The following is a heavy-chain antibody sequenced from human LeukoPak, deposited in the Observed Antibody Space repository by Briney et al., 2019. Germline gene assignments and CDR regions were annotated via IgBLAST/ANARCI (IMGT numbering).Heavy chain of an antibody. J-gene: IGHJ5*02. CDR3: ARGGIRGVTWNWLDP. CDR1: GFTFSSYD. D-gene: IGHD3-10*01. Sequence: GGSLRLSCAASGFTFSSYDMHWVRQATGRGLEWVSGVAGDGDTYYADSVKGPFTISRENGKNSLYLQMNSLRAGETAVYYRARGGIRGVTWNWLDPWGQGTLVTVSS. CDR2: VAGDGDT. V-gene: IGHV3-13*01.